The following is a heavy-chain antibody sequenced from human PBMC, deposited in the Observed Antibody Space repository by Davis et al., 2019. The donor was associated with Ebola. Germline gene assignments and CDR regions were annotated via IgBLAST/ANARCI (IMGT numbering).Heavy chain of an antibody. J-gene: IGHJ5*02. Sequence: PSETLSLTCTVSGGSISSYYWSWIRQPPGKGLEWIGYIYYSGSTNYNPSLKSRVTISVDTSKNQFSLKLSSVTAADTAVYYCAGSLAAAGKWFDPWGQGTLVTVSS. CDR1: GGSISSYY. V-gene: IGHV4-59*12. CDR3: AGSLAAAGKWFDP. D-gene: IGHD6-13*01. CDR2: IYYSGST.